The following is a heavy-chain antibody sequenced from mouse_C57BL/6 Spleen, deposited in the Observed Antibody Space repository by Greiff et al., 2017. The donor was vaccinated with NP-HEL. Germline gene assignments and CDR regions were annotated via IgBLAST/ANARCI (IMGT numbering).Heavy chain of an antibody. Sequence: VQLQQSGPELVKPGASVKIPCKASGYTFTDYNMDWVKQSPGKSLEWIGDINPNNGGTIYNQKFKGKATLTVDKSSSTAYMELRSLTSEDTAVDYCAKRLRRSSYWYFDVWGTGTTVTVSS. CDR2: INPNNGGT. CDR1: GYTFTDYN. D-gene: IGHD2-4*01. V-gene: IGHV1-18*01. J-gene: IGHJ1*03. CDR3: AKRLRRSSYWYFDV.